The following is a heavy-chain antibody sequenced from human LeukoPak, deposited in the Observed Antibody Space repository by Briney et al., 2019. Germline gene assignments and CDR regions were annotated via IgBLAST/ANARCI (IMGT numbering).Heavy chain of an antibody. CDR2: ISGSSSYI. D-gene: IGHD5-18*01. J-gene: IGHJ4*02. V-gene: IGHV3-21*01. Sequence: GGSLRLSCATSGFTFSSYSMNWVRQAPGKGLEWVSAISGSSSYIYYADSVKGRFTISRDNAKNSLYLQMNSLRVEDTAVYYCERADAKKTAMVDYWGRGTLVAVSS. CDR3: ERADAKKTAMVDY. CDR1: GFTFSSYS.